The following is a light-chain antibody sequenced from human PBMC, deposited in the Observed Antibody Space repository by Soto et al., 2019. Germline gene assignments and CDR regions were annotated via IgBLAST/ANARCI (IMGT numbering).Light chain of an antibody. V-gene: IGLV2-14*03. Sequence: QSALTPPASVSGPPVQSITISFTLTGSDIGHYDYVSWYQQHPGKAPKLMIYHVTYRPSGVSNRYSGSKSGNSASLTISGLQADDEADYYCCSLTTSHTYVFGSGTKVTVL. CDR1: GSDIGHYDY. CDR2: HVT. J-gene: IGLJ1*01. CDR3: CSLTTSHTYV.